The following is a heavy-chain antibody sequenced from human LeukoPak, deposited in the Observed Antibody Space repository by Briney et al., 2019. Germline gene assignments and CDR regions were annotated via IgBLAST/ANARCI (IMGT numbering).Heavy chain of an antibody. CDR2: ISAYNGNT. V-gene: IGHV1-18*01. CDR1: GYTFTSYG. D-gene: IGHD3-10*01. CDR3: ARDRPYGSGSYYYGMDV. J-gene: IGHJ6*02. Sequence: ASVKVSCKASGYTFTSYGISWVRQAPGQGLERMGWISAYNGNTNYAQKLQGRVTMTTDTSTSTAYMELRSLRSDDTAVYYCARDRPYGSGSYYYGMDVWGQGTTVTVSS.